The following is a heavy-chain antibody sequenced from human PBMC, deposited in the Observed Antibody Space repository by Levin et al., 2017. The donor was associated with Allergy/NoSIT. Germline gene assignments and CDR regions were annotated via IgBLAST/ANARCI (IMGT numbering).Heavy chain of an antibody. D-gene: IGHD1-26*01. V-gene: IGHV1-69*06. CDR3: ARTRLGTSGSYWGSYYYSDMDV. CDR2: IILIFGTT. Sequence: PGASVKVSCKSSGGTLSSYAVSWVRQAPGQGLEWLGGIILIFGTTKYTQKFQGRVTITADKSTSTAYLELSSLRSDDTAIYYCARTRLGTSGSYWGSYYYSDMDVWGQGTTVTVSS. J-gene: IGHJ6*02. CDR1: GGTLSSYA.